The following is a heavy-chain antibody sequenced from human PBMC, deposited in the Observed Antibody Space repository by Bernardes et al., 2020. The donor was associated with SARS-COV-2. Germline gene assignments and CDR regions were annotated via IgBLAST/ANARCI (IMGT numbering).Heavy chain of an antibody. Sequence: ETLSLTCTVSGSSISSTNYYWGWIRQPPGKGLEWIGSIYSSGSSYYNPSLQRRFRGSVDPSKNQFSLRLSFVTAADTAVYYCAGSSCGIDCYIGGLRSWDYGMDVWGQGTTVTVSS. CDR1: GSSISSTNYY. D-gene: IGHD2-21*02. CDR2: IYSSGSS. J-gene: IGHJ6*02. CDR3: AGSSCGIDCYIGGLRSWDYGMDV. V-gene: IGHV4-39*01.